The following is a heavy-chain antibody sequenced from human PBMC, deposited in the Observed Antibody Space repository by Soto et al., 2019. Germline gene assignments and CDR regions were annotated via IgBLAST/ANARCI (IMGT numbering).Heavy chain of an antibody. D-gene: IGHD3-10*01. CDR3: VRSGDYRSGSYWYFFDY. CDR1: GFSFSSYG. V-gene: IGHV3-30*03. J-gene: IGHJ4*02. Sequence: GGSLRLSCAASGFSFSSYGMHWVRQAPGKGLEWVAVISYDVTNKYYADSVKGRFTISRDNAKDSLYLQLNSLRAEDTALYYCVRSGDYRSGSYWYFFDYWGQGALVTVSS. CDR2: ISYDVTNK.